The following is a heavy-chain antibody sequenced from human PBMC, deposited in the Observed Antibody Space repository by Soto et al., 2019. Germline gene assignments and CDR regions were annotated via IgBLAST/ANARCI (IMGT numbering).Heavy chain of an antibody. V-gene: IGHV1-18*01. CDR2: ISAYNGNT. Sequence: QVQLVQSGAEVKKPGASVKVSCKASGYTFTSYGISWVRQAPGQGLEWMGWISAYNGNTNYAQKLQGRVTMTTDTATSTAYMELRSLRSDDTAVYYCARDPTLRRNSGGSGWYFHWGQGTLVTVSS. CDR3: ARDPTLRRNSGGSGWYFH. CDR1: GYTFTSYG. D-gene: IGHD6-19*01. J-gene: IGHJ4*02.